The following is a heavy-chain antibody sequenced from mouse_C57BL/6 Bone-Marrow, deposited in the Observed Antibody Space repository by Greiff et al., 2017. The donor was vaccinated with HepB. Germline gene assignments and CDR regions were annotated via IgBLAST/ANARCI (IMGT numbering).Heavy chain of an antibody. CDR1: GFNIKDDY. CDR2: IDPENGDT. Sequence: EVQRVESGAELVRPGASVKLSCTASGFNIKDDYMHWVKQRPEQGLEWIGWIDPENGDTEYASKFQGKATITADTSSNTAYLQLSSLTSEDTAVYYCTTRTTVVATRDYWGQGTTLTVSS. V-gene: IGHV14-4*01. J-gene: IGHJ2*01. D-gene: IGHD1-1*01. CDR3: TTRTTVVATRDY.